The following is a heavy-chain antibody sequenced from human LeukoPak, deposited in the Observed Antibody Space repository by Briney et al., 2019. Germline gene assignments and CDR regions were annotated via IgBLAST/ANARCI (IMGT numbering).Heavy chain of an antibody. CDR3: ARDFLRDYGDPFDS. CDR1: GGSISSYY. CDR2: IYYSGST. V-gene: IGHV4-59*12. D-gene: IGHD4-17*01. Sequence: PSETLSLTCTVSGGSISSYYWSWIRQPSGKGLEWIGYIYYSGSTYYNPSLKSRLTISVDTSKSHFSLKLTSVTAADTAVYYCARDFLRDYGDPFDSWGQGTLVTVSS. J-gene: IGHJ4*02.